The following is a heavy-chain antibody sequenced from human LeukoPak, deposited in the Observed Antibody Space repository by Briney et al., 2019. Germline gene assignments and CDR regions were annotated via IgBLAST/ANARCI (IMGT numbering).Heavy chain of an antibody. Sequence: PGGSLRLSCVASGFTFSGYAMSWVRQAPGKGLEWVSAISGSGGSTYYADSVKGRFTISRDNSKNTLYLQMNSLRAEDTAVYYCAKDQAYCGGDCYPTPFDYWGQGTLVTVSS. CDR3: AKDQAYCGGDCYPTPFDY. CDR2: ISGSGGST. J-gene: IGHJ4*02. D-gene: IGHD2-21*01. V-gene: IGHV3-23*01. CDR1: GFTFSGYA.